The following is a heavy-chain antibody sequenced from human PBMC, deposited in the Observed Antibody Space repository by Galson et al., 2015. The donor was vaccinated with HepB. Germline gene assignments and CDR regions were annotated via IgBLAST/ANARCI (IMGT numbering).Heavy chain of an antibody. Sequence: SLRLSCAASGFTFSSYAMHWVRQAPGKGLEWVAVISYDGSNKYYADSVKGRFTISRDNSKNTLYLQMNSLRAEDTAVYYCARSLVIAGWDYWGQGTLVTVSS. CDR3: ARSLVIAGWDY. D-gene: IGHD6-13*01. CDR2: ISYDGSNK. J-gene: IGHJ4*02. V-gene: IGHV3-30*04. CDR1: GFTFSSYA.